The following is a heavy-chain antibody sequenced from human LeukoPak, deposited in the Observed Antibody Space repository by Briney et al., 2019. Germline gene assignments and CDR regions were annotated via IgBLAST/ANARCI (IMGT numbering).Heavy chain of an antibody. Sequence: PSETLSLTCTVSGGSINGYYWSWIRQPPGKGLEWIGFIYYSGSTSYNPSLKSRVTISAATSKNHFSLKLASVTAADTAVYYCARQAYCTSNNCFPFDYWGQGTLVTVSS. J-gene: IGHJ4*02. CDR2: IYYSGST. V-gene: IGHV4-59*08. CDR1: GGSINGYY. D-gene: IGHD2-2*01. CDR3: ARQAYCTSNNCFPFDY.